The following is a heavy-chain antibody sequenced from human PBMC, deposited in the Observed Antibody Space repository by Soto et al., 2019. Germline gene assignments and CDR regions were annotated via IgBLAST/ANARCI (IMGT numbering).Heavy chain of an antibody. D-gene: IGHD2-2*01. Sequence: SLTMSLTCTVAGGCISSGDHYRSWIHQPPEKGLEWIGYIYYSGSTYYNPSLKSRGTISVDTSKNKFSLKLSSVTAVDTAVYYRDRDQHGLGPSGQRILVSIPS. CDR3: DRDQHGLGP. J-gene: IGHJ5*02. CDR2: IYYSGST. V-gene: IGHV4-30-4*01. CDR1: GGCISSGDHY.